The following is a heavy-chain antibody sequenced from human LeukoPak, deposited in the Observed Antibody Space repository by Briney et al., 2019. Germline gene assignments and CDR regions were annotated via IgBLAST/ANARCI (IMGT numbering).Heavy chain of an antibody. D-gene: IGHD5-12*01. J-gene: IGHJ5*02. V-gene: IGHV3-23*01. CDR2: ISGSGGNT. CDR3: AKPPGLRRPDP. Sequence: PGGSLRLSCAASGFTVSSNYMSWVRQAPGKGLEWVSGISGSGGNTYYADSVKGRFTISRDNSKNTLYLQMNSLRAEDTAVYFRAKPPGLRRPDPWGQGTLVTVFS. CDR1: GFTVSSNY.